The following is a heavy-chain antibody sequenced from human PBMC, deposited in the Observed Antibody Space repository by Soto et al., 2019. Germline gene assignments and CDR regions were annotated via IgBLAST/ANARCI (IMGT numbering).Heavy chain of an antibody. CDR3: ARPRWGTMSRDKLYFDY. CDR2: MHPGEDDI. Sequence: SGESLKISCMGSGYSFVSYWIGWVRQMPVKGLEWMAIMHPGEDDIIYNPSFQGQVTISADRSITTYMQWRSLKASDTAIYYCARPRWGTMSRDKLYFDYLGQGTPLTVCS. V-gene: IGHV5-51*01. D-gene: IGHD3-10*02. J-gene: IGHJ4*02. CDR1: GYSFVSYW.